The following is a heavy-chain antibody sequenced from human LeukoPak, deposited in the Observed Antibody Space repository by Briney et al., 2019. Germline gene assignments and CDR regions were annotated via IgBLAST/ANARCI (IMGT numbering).Heavy chain of an antibody. D-gene: IGHD2-8*02. V-gene: IGHV3-48*01. CDR3: ATYRQVLLPFES. CDR1: GFTFSSYS. CDR2: ISSSSSTI. Sequence: GGSLRLSCAASGFTFSSYSMNWVRQAPGKGLEWVSYISSSSSTIYYADSVRGRFTISRDNSKSTLSLQMNSLRAEDTAIYYCATYRQVLLPFESWGQGTLVTVSS. J-gene: IGHJ4*02.